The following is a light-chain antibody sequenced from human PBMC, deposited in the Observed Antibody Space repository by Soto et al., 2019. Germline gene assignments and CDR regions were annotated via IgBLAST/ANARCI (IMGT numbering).Light chain of an antibody. Sequence: QSVLTQSPSASGTPGQRVTISCSGSSSNIGSNYVYWYRQLPGTAPKLIIYSDTQRPSGVPDRFSGSKSGTSASLVISGLRSEDEADYYCAAWDGSLSGRVFGGGTKLTVL. CDR2: SDT. CDR3: AAWDGSLSGRV. V-gene: IGLV1-47*02. J-gene: IGLJ2*01. CDR1: SSNIGSNY.